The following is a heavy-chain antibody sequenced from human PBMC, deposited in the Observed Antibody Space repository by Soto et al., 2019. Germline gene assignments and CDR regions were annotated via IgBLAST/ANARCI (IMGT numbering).Heavy chain of an antibody. J-gene: IGHJ4*02. CDR1: GYSFTSYW. D-gene: IGHD3-22*01. Sequence: EVQLVQSGAEVKKPGESLKISCKGSGYSFTSYWIGWVRQMPGKGLEWMGIIYPGDSDTRYSPSSQGQVTMSADKSISTANLQWSSLKASDSAMYYGARRQLYYYDSSGYYHFDYWGQGTLVTVSS. CDR2: IYPGDSDT. CDR3: ARRQLYYYDSSGYYHFDY. V-gene: IGHV5-51*01.